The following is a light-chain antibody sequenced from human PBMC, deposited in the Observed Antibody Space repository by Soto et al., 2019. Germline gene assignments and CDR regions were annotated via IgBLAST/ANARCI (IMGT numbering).Light chain of an antibody. CDR3: QQYNNRPPYT. J-gene: IGKJ2*01. Sequence: EIVMTQSPTTLSVSPGARATLSCRASQSVVSDLAWYQQKPGQAPRLLIYGASTRATGIPARFSGSGSGTDFPLIISSLQSEDAAVYYCQQYNNRPPYTFGQGTKLEIK. CDR2: GAS. CDR1: QSVVSD. V-gene: IGKV3-15*01.